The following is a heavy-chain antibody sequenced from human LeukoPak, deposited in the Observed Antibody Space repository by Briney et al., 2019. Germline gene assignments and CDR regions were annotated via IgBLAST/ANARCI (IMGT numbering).Heavy chain of an antibody. CDR2: INSDGSST. D-gene: IGHD6-6*01. CDR3: APTYSSSSEFDY. Sequence: GGSLRLSCAASGFTFSSYWMHWVRQAPGKGLVWVSRINSDGSSTSYADSVKGRFTISRDNAKNTLYLQMNSLRAEDTAVYYYAPTYSSSSEFDYWGQGTLVTVSS. V-gene: IGHV3-74*01. J-gene: IGHJ4*02. CDR1: GFTFSSYW.